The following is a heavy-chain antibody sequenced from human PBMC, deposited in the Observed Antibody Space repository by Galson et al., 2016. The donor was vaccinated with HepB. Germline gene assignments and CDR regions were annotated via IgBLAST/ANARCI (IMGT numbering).Heavy chain of an antibody. Sequence: SLRLSCATSGFIFSHHAMSWVRQAPGKGLEWVSVISGSGGTTYYADSVKGRFIISRDNTKNTLYLQMNSLRVEDSATYYCARDFTGSGCFFDYWGQGTPVTVSS. J-gene: IGHJ4*02. CDR3: ARDFTGSGCFFDY. CDR2: ISGSGGTT. V-gene: IGHV3-23*01. D-gene: IGHD3-3*01. CDR1: GFIFSHHA.